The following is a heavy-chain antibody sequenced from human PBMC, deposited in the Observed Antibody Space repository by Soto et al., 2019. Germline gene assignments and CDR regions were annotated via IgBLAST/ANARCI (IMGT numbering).Heavy chain of an antibody. CDR2: MSHSGGT. V-gene: IGHV4-34*01. J-gene: IGHJ3*02. CDR1: GGFVSSGSYY. Sequence: QVQLQQWGAGLLKPSETLSLTCAVYGGFVSSGSYYWSWIRQPPVKRLEWIGEMSHSGGTNFNPSLNRRVTRSVDTSKNQYSLKMSSVAAAGTALYYCARVERGTATSVVDDFDIWGPGTMVTVSS. CDR3: ARVERGTATSVVDDFDI. D-gene: IGHD2-21*02.